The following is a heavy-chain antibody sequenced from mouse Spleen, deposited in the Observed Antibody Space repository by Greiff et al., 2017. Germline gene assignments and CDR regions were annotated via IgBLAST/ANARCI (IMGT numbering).Heavy chain of an antibody. J-gene: IGHJ2*01. CDR1: GFTFSSYA. D-gene: IGHD3-3*01. CDR3: ARHVGTGYFGY. Sequence: EVHLVESGGGLVKPGGSLTLSCAASGFTFSSYAMSWVRQTPEKRLEWVATISSGGSYTYYPDSVKGRFTISRDNAKNTLYLQMSSLRSEDTAMYYCARHVGTGYFGYWGQGTTLTVSS. CDR2: ISSGGSYT. V-gene: IGHV5-9-3*01.